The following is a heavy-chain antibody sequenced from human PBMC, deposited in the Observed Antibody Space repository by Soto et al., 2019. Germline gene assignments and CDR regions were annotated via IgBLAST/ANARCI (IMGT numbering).Heavy chain of an antibody. CDR1: GGSFSGYY. CDR3: ARSPISRLEARPWWFDP. D-gene: IGHD6-6*01. CDR2: INHSGST. Sequence: PSETLSLTCAVYGGSFSGYYWSWIRQPPGKGLEWIGEINHSGSTNYNPSLKSRVTISVDTSKNQFSLKLSSVTAADTAVYYCARSPISRLEARPWWFDPWGQGTLVTVSS. V-gene: IGHV4-34*01. J-gene: IGHJ5*02.